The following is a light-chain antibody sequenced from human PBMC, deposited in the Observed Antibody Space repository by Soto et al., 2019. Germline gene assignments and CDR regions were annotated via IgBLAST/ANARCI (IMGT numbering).Light chain of an antibody. CDR1: QSISDW. J-gene: IGKJ1*01. CDR3: QQYNSYSST. CDR2: RAS. Sequence: DIPMTQSPSTLSASVGDRVTITCRASQSISDWLAWYQQQPGKAPNLLISRASSLESGVPSRFSGSGSGTEFTLTISSLQPDDFATYYCQQYNSYSSTFGQGTKVEIK. V-gene: IGKV1-5*03.